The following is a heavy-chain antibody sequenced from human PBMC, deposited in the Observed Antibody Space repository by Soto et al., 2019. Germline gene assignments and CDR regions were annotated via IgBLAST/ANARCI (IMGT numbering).Heavy chain of an antibody. J-gene: IGHJ4*02. CDR2: ISGSGGST. Sequence: GASLRLYCAASGFTFSSYAMSWVRQAPGKGLEWVSAISGSGGSTYYADSVKGRFTISRDNSKNTLYLQMNSLRAEDTAVYYCAKPLTITRGYFDYWGQGTLVTVSS. V-gene: IGHV3-23*01. CDR3: AKPLTITRGYFDY. D-gene: IGHD3-10*01. CDR1: GFTFSSYA.